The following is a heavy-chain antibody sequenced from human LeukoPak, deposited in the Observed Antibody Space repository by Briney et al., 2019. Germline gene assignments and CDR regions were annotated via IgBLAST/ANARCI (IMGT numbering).Heavy chain of an antibody. D-gene: IGHD6-13*01. J-gene: IGHJ6*02. CDR3: AKDQAASSSWGYYYGMDV. Sequence: GGSLRLSCAASGFTFSSHGMSWVRQAPGKGLDWVSAISGSGGSTYYADSVKGRFTISSDNSKNTLFLQMNSLRAEDTAVYYCAKDQAASSSWGYYYGMDVWGQGTTVTVSS. CDR2: ISGSGGST. CDR1: GFTFSSHG. V-gene: IGHV3-23*01.